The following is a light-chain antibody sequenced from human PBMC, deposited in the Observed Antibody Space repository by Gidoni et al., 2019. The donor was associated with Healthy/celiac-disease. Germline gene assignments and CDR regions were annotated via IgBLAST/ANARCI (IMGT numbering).Light chain of an antibody. V-gene: IGLV1-47*01. CDR3: AAWDDSLSGVV. Sequence: QSVLIQPPSASGTPGQRVTISCSGSSSNIRSNYVYWYQQLPGTAPKLLIYRNNQRPSGVPDRFSGSKSGTSASLAISGLRSEDEADYYCAAWDDSLSGVVFGGGTKLTVL. CDR2: RNN. J-gene: IGLJ2*01. CDR1: SSNIRSNY.